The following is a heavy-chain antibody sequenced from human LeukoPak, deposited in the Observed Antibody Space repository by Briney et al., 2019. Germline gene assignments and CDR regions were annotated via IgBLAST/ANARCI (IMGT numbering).Heavy chain of an antibody. Sequence: SETLSLTCAVSGGSISSGGYSWSWIRQPPGKGLEWIGYIYHSGSTYYNPSLKSRVTISVDRSKSQFSLKLSSVTAADTAVYYCATLADCSGGSCYYGFDYWGQGTLVTVSS. CDR3: ATLADCSGGSCYYGFDY. CDR2: IYHSGST. CDR1: GGSISSGGYS. D-gene: IGHD2-15*01. V-gene: IGHV4-30-2*01. J-gene: IGHJ4*02.